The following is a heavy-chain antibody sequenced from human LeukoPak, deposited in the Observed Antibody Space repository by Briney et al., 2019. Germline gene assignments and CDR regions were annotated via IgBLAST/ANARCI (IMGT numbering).Heavy chain of an antibody. Sequence: GGSLRLSCAASGFTFSSYWMSWVRQAPGKGLEWVANIKQDGSEKYYVDSVKGRFTISRDNAKNSLYLQMNSLRAEDTAVYYCARAITMVRGVIEESWFDPWGQGTLVTVSS. CDR2: IKQDGSEK. CDR1: GFTFSSYW. CDR3: ARAITMVRGVIEESWFDP. V-gene: IGHV3-7*01. J-gene: IGHJ5*02. D-gene: IGHD3-10*01.